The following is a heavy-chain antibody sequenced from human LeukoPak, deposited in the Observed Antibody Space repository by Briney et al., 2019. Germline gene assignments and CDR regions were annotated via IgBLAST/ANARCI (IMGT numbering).Heavy chain of an antibody. CDR2: TYYSGSN. CDR3: ARLGSYGSSGEFDY. D-gene: IGHD3-22*01. J-gene: IGHJ4*02. CDR1: AGSISSYF. V-gene: IGHV4-39*02. Sequence: SETLSLTCTVSAGSISSYFWGWNRQPPGNGLEWIGSTYYSGSNYYNPSLKRRITISVDTTKTHFSLKLSSVTAADTAVYYCARLGSYGSSGEFDYWGQGTLVTVSS.